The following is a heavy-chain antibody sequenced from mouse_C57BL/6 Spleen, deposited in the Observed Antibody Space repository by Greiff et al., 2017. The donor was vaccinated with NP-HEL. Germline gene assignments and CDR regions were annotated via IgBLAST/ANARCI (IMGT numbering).Heavy chain of an antibody. CDR2: ISSGGDYI. Sequence: EVMLVESGEGLVKPGGSLKLSCAASGFTFSSYAMSWVRQTPEKRLEWVAYISSGGDYIYYADTVKGRFTISRDNARNTLYLQMSSLKSEDTAMYYCTRGYITTVVATPFAYWGQGTLVTVAA. D-gene: IGHD1-1*01. J-gene: IGHJ3*01. CDR3: TRGYITTVVATPFAY. V-gene: IGHV5-9-1*02. CDR1: GFTFSSYA.